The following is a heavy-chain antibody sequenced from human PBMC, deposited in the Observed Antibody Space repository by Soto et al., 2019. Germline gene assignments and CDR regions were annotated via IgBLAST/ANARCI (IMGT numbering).Heavy chain of an antibody. V-gene: IGHV1-69*13. CDR1: GGTFRNSA. CDR2: IMPIFRTP. J-gene: IGHJ6*02. Sequence: SVKVSCKASGGTFRNSAISWVRQAPGKGLEWMGGIMPIFRTPDYAQKFQGRVTISADESTSTAYMELSGLRSDDTAVYFCARDNDRPQLGGNYYYILDVWGHGTTVTVSS. D-gene: IGHD1-1*01. CDR3: ARDNDRPQLGGNYYYILDV.